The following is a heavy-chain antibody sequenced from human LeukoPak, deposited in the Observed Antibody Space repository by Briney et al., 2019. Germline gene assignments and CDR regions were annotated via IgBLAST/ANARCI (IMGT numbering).Heavy chain of an antibody. J-gene: IGHJ6*02. V-gene: IGHV3-30*18. D-gene: IGHD6-13*01. Sequence: GGSLRLSCAASGFTFSSYGMHWVRQAPGKGLEWVAVISFDGSNKYYADSVRGRFTISRDNSKNTLSLQMNNLRAEDTAVYYCAKSIAAAADHYYGMDVWGQGTTVTVSS. CDR2: ISFDGSNK. CDR3: AKSIAAAADHYYGMDV. CDR1: GFTFSSYG.